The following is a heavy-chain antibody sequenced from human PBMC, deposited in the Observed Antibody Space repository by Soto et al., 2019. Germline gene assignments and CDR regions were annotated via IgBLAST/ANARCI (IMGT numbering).Heavy chain of an antibody. J-gene: IGHJ5*02. V-gene: IGHV3-30*18. Sequence: QVQLVESGGGVVRPGRSLRLSCAASGFTFSSYGLHGVRQAPAKGLEGWAVISYDGGNKNYADSVKGRFTISRDNSKNTLYLQMNSLRAEDTAVYYCAKPVLDFWSGRGWFDPWGQGTLVTVSS. D-gene: IGHD3-3*01. CDR2: ISYDGGNK. CDR3: AKPVLDFWSGRGWFDP. CDR1: GFTFSSYG.